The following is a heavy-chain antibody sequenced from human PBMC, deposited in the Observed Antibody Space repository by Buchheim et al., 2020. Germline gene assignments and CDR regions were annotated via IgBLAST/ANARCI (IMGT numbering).Heavy chain of an antibody. CDR1: EFTFSSYT. D-gene: IGHD1-14*01. Sequence: EVQLVESGGGSVQPGGSLRLSCVVSEFTFSSYTMNWVRQAPGKGLEWVAYISDALITYADSVKGRFTISRDHAKKTLYLQTSSLRAEDTAVYYCARDRNWAFDIWGQGT. J-gene: IGHJ3*02. V-gene: IGHV3-48*01. CDR2: ISDALI. CDR3: ARDRNWAFDI.